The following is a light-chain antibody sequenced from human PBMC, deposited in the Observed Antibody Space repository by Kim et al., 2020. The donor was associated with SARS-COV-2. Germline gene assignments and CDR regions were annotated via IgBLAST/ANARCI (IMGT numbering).Light chain of an antibody. Sequence: QSALTQPASVSGSPGQSITISCTGTSRDVGGYNYVSWYQHHPGKVPKLMIYDVSSRPSGVSNRFSGSKSGNTASLTISGLQTEDEADYYCSSYTSSSTLVFGAGTKVTVL. CDR2: DVS. J-gene: IGLJ2*01. V-gene: IGLV2-14*03. CDR3: SSYTSSSTLV. CDR1: SRDVGGYNY.